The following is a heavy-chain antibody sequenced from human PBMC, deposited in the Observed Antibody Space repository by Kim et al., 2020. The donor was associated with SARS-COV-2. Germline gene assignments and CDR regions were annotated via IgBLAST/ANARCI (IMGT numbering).Heavy chain of an antibody. Sequence: GGSLRLSCAASGFTFSSYSMNWVRQAPGKGLEWVSYISSSSSTIYYADSVKGRFTISGDNAKNSLYLQMNSLRDEDTAVYYCARDSTSSIFGVVTPIFDYWGQGTLVTVSS. D-gene: IGHD3-3*01. CDR2: ISSSSSTI. CDR3: ARDSTSSIFGVVTPIFDY. V-gene: IGHV3-48*02. J-gene: IGHJ4*02. CDR1: GFTFSSYS.